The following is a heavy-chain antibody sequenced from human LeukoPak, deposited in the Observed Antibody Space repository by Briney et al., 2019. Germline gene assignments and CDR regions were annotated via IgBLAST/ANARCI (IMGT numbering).Heavy chain of an antibody. CDR3: ASGTIAVAGIFDY. Sequence: SETLSLTCAVYGGSFSGYYWSWIRQPPGKGLEWIGEINHSGSTNYNPSLKSRVTISLDTSKNQFSLKLSSVTAADTAVYYCASGTIAVAGIFDYWGQGILVTVSS. CDR1: GGSFSGYY. V-gene: IGHV4-34*01. D-gene: IGHD6-19*01. CDR2: INHSGST. J-gene: IGHJ4*02.